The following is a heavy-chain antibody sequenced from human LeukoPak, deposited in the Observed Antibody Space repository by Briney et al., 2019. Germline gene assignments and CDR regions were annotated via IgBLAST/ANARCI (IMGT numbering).Heavy chain of an antibody. J-gene: IGHJ4*02. CDR3: ARDLSVDTGLVTWDY. Sequence: ASVKVSCKGSGYTFTSYYMHWVRQAPGQGLEWMGIINPSGGSTTYAQKFQGRVTMTRDTSTSTVYMELSSLRSEDTAVYYCARDLSVDTGLVTWDYWGQGTLVTVSS. CDR1: GYTFTSYY. CDR2: INPSGGST. V-gene: IGHV1-46*01. D-gene: IGHD5-18*01.